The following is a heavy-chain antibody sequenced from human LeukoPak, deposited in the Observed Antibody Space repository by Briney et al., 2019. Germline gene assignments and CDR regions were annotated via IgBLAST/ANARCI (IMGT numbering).Heavy chain of an antibody. CDR3: ARDGTLVGATSYYFDY. Sequence: GASVKVSCKASGYTFTGYYMHWVRQAPGQGLEWMGWINPNSGGTNYAQKFQGRVTMTRDTSISTAYMELSRLRSDDTAVYYCARDGTLVGATSYYFDYWGQGTLVTVSS. CDR2: INPNSGGT. CDR1: GYTFTGYY. V-gene: IGHV1-2*02. D-gene: IGHD1-26*01. J-gene: IGHJ4*02.